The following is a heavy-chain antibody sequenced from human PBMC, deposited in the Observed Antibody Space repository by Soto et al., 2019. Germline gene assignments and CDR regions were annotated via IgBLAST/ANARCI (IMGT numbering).Heavy chain of an antibody. V-gene: IGHV3-33*01. CDR2: IWYDGSNK. CDR1: GFTFSSYG. D-gene: IGHD3-10*01. CDR3: ARDSYYGSGSEIIGAFDI. J-gene: IGHJ3*02. Sequence: GGSLRLSCAASGFTFSSYGMHWVRQAPGKGLEWVAVIWYDGSNKYYADSVKGRFTISRDNSKNTLYLQMNSLRAEDTAVYYCARDSYYGSGSEIIGAFDIWGQGTMVTVSS.